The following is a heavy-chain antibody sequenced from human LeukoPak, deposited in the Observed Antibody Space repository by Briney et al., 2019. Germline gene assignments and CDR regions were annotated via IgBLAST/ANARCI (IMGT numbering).Heavy chain of an antibody. CDR3: ARPGYGDDWYFDL. V-gene: IGHV1-2*02. D-gene: IGHD4-17*01. CDR1: GYTFTGYY. CDR2: INPNSGGT. Sequence: ASVKVSCKASGYTFTGYYMHWVRQAPGQGVEWMGWINPNSGGTNYAQKFQGRVTMTRDTSISTAYMELSRLRSDDTAVYYCARPGYGDDWYFDLWGRGTLVTVSS. J-gene: IGHJ2*01.